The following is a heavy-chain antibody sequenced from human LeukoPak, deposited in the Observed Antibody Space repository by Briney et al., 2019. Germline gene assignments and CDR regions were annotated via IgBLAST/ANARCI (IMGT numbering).Heavy chain of an antibody. Sequence: GASVKVSCKASGYTFTSYYMHWVRQAPGQGLEWMGIINPSGGSTNYAQKFQGRVTMTRDTSISTAYMELSRLRSDDTAVYYCARSVAGPGGFDYWGQGTLVTVSS. D-gene: IGHD6-19*01. V-gene: IGHV1-46*01. CDR3: ARSVAGPGGFDY. CDR2: INPSGGST. J-gene: IGHJ4*02. CDR1: GYTFTSYY.